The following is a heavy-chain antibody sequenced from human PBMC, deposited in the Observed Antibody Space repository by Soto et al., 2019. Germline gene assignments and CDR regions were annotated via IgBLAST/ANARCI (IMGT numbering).Heavy chain of an antibody. CDR1: GYTFTSYG. V-gene: IGHV1-18*01. CDR3: ARVSIVVVVAATGRPDY. D-gene: IGHD2-15*01. J-gene: IGHJ4*02. Sequence: ASVKVSCKASGYTFTSYGISSVRQAPGQGLEWMGWISAYNGNTNYAQKLQGRVTMTTDTSTSTAYMELRSLRSDDTAVYYCARVSIVVVVAATGRPDYWGQGTLVTVSS. CDR2: ISAYNGNT.